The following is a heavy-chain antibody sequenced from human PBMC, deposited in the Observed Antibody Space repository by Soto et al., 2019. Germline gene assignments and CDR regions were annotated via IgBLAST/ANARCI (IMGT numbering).Heavy chain of an antibody. CDR3: AKWNGGFDY. CDR1: GFTFSSYG. Sequence: QVQLVESGGGVVQPGRSLRLSCAASGFTFSSYGMHWVRQAPGKGLEWVAVISYDGSYKYYADSVKGRFTISRDNAKMTLYLQTNRLRAEDTAVYYCAKWNGGFDYWGEGTLVTVSS. J-gene: IGHJ4*02. V-gene: IGHV3-30*18. D-gene: IGHD3-16*01. CDR2: ISYDGSYK.